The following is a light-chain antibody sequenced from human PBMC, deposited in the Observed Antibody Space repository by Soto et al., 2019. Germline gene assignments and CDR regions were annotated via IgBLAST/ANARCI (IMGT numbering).Light chain of an antibody. Sequence: DIQMTQSPSTLSASVGDRVNITCRASQSISSWLAWYQQTPGKAPKVLIYKASSLESGVPSRFSGSGSGTEFTLTISSLQPDDFGTYYCQQYNNYPRTFGQGTKVEV. CDR1: QSISSW. CDR2: KAS. CDR3: QQYNNYPRT. V-gene: IGKV1-5*03. J-gene: IGKJ1*01.